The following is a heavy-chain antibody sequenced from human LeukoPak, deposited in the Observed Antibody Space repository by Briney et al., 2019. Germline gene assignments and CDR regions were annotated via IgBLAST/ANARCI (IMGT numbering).Heavy chain of an antibody. CDR1: GGSIRTSTSYY. V-gene: IGHV4-39*01. D-gene: IGHD1-1*01. J-gene: IGHJ5*02. CDR3: ARHRAAQLSKFDL. Sequence: PSETLCLTCNVSGGSIRTSTSYYGGGIRQPRGKGLEGIGSIYHNGETSYTPSLTGRLTISVDTSKNEFSLSLRSVTAADTAVYYCARHRAAQLSKFDLWGQGTLVTVSS. CDR2: IYHNGET.